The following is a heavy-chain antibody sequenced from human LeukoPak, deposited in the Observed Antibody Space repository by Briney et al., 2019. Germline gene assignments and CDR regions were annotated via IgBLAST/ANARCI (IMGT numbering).Heavy chain of an antibody. Sequence: GGSLRLSCAASGFTVSSNHMSWVRQAPGEGLESVSFIYSGGTTYYGDSVKGRFTISRENSKNTLYLQMNSLRPEDTAVYYCAKVLGSLDYWGQGTLVTVSS. V-gene: IGHV3-66*02. CDR1: GFTVSSNH. J-gene: IGHJ4*02. CDR3: AKVLGSLDY. D-gene: IGHD3-10*01. CDR2: IYSGGTT.